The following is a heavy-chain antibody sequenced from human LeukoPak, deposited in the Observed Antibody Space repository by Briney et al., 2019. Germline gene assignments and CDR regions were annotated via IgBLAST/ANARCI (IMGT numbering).Heavy chain of an antibody. J-gene: IGHJ4*02. CDR2: FDPEDGET. CDR1: GYTLTELS. CDR3: ATETFTATTRVY. Sequence: GASVKVSCKVSGYTLTELSMHWVRQAPGKGLEWMGGFDPEDGETIYAQKFQGRVAMTEDTSTDTAYMELCNLRSEDTAVYYCATETFTATTRVYWGQGTLVTVSS. V-gene: IGHV1-24*01. D-gene: IGHD1-26*01.